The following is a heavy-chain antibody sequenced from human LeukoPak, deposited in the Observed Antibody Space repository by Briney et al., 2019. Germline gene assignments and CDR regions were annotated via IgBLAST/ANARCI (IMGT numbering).Heavy chain of an antibody. CDR3: ARDLEGLGGYCSGGSCPQFDP. V-gene: IGHV1-18*01. D-gene: IGHD2-15*01. CDR1: GYTFTSYG. J-gene: IGHJ5*02. CDR2: ISAYNGNT. Sequence: ASVTVSCKASGYTFTSYGISWVRQAPGQGLEWMGWISAYNGNTNYAQKLQGRVTMTTDTSTSTASMELRSLRSDDTAVYYCARDLEGLGGYCSGGSCPQFDPWGQGTLVTVSS.